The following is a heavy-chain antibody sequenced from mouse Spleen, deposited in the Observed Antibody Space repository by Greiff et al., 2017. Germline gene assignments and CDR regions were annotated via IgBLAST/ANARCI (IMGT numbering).Heavy chain of an antibody. CDR3: ARERYYGSNFDY. Sequence: VQLQQPGAELVKPGASVKMSCKASGYTFTSYWITWVKQRPGQGLEWIGDIYPGSGSSNYNEKFTSKATLTVDTSSSKAYMQLSSLTSEDSAVYYCARERYYGSNFDYWGQGTTLTVSS. V-gene: IGHV1-55*01. CDR2: IYPGSGSS. D-gene: IGHD1-1*01. CDR1: GYTFTSYW. J-gene: IGHJ2*01.